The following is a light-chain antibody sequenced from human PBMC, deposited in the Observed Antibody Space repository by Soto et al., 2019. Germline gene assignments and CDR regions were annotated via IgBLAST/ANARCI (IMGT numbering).Light chain of an antibody. CDR1: QNVYNK. V-gene: IGKV3-15*01. CDR3: QRYHNCPVT. J-gene: IGKJ4*01. Sequence: EIVMTQSPATLSVSPGERVTFSCRASQNVYNKLSWYQHKPWQAPRLLISAASTGANGVQPQFSGSGADADFAHYVNRLQSADIAVSYSQRYHNCPVTFGGGTKVDIK. CDR2: AAS.